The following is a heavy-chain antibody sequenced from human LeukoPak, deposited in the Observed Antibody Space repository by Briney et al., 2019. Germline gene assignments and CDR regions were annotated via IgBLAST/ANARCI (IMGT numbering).Heavy chain of an antibody. CDR2: INIVNNAI. Sequence: GGSLRLSCAASGFAFSSYSMNWVRQAPGKGLEWVSHINIVNNAIYYSDSVKGRFTISRDNAKNSLYLQMNSLRAEDTAVYYCASTYGSGSYRGYYYGMDVWGQGTTVTVSS. CDR3: ASTYGSGSYRGYYYGMDV. D-gene: IGHD3-10*01. V-gene: IGHV3-48*04. CDR1: GFAFSSYS. J-gene: IGHJ6*02.